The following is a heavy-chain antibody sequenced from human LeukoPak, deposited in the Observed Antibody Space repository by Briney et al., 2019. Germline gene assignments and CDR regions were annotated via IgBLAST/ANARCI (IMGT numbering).Heavy chain of an antibody. J-gene: IGHJ4*02. D-gene: IGHD5-24*01. Sequence: PGGSLRLSCEASGFTFSSHWMYWVRQDAGKRLMWVSRINSDGSSTTYGDSVKGRFTISRDNGKNTLYLQMNSLRAEDTAVYFCASGYTYGYYYLEYWGLGTLVTVSS. CDR3: ASGYTYGYYYLEY. V-gene: IGHV3-74*01. CDR1: GFTFSSHW. CDR2: INSDGSST.